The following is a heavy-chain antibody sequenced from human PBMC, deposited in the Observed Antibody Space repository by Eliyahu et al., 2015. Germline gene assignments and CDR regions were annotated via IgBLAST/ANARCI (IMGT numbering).Heavy chain of an antibody. D-gene: IGHD1-1*01. Sequence: QMPLVQSGAEVKKPGASVRVSCKASGYTFDAHYMHWVRQAPGKGLEWVGWINPDSGDTNYAQRFQGRVTLTSDTSTETVYMELSSLRVDDTALYYCAKDRDWKSKTHWFSPWGQGTLVTVSS. V-gene: IGHV1-2*02. J-gene: IGHJ5*02. CDR1: GYTFDAHY. CDR2: INPDSGDT. CDR3: AKDRDWKSKTHWFSP.